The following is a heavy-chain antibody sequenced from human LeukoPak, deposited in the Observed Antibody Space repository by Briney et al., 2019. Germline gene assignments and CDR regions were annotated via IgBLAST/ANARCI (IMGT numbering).Heavy chain of an antibody. V-gene: IGHV3-11*01. CDR1: GFTFSDFY. Sequence: GGSLRLSCEASGFTFSDFYMCWIRQAPGKGLEWVSYISNSGSSEFYAESMKGRVAISRDNAQNSVYLQMNSLRAEDTAVYYCVRGVETTLSLDYWGQGSLVTVSS. D-gene: IGHD4-23*01. CDR3: VRGVETTLSLDY. CDR2: ISNSGSSE. J-gene: IGHJ4*02.